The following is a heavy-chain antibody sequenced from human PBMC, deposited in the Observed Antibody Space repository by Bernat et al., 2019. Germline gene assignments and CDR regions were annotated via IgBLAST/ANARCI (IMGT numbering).Heavy chain of an antibody. CDR3: AGQDGYRDYHFDY. D-gene: IGHD5-24*01. CDR1: GGSISSYY. J-gene: IGHJ4*02. Sequence: QVQLQESGPGLVKPSETLSLTCTVSGGSISSYYWSWIRQPPGKGLEWIGYIYYSGSTNYNPSLKSRVTISVDTSKNQFSLKLSSVTAADTAVYYCAGQDGYRDYHFDYWGQGTLVTVSS. V-gene: IGHV4-59*08. CDR2: IYYSGST.